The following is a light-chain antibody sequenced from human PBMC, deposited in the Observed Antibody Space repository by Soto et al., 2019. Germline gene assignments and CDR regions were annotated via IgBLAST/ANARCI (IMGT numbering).Light chain of an antibody. J-gene: IGKJ2*01. CDR3: QQIHSTSSYT. V-gene: IGKV1-5*01. CDR2: DAS. CDR1: QSLNNY. Sequence: DIQMTQSPSTLSASVGDRVTITCRASQSLNNYLAWYQQKPGKAPKLLIYDASTLERGVPSRFSGTGSGTEFTLTISSLQPDDFATYYCQQIHSTSSYTFGQGTRVDIK.